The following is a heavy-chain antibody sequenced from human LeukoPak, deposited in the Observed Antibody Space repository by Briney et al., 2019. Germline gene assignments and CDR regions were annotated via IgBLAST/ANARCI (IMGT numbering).Heavy chain of an antibody. CDR2: INHSGST. J-gene: IGHJ6*03. Sequence: SETLSLTCAVYGGSFSGYYWSWIRQPPGKGLEWIGEINHSGSTNYNPSLKSRVTISVDTSKNQFSLKLSSVTAADTAVYYCARRIRRSGSYPPYYYYYYMDVWGKGTTVTVSS. CDR1: GGSFSGYY. V-gene: IGHV4-34*01. D-gene: IGHD1-26*01. CDR3: ARRIRRSGSYPPYYYYYYMDV.